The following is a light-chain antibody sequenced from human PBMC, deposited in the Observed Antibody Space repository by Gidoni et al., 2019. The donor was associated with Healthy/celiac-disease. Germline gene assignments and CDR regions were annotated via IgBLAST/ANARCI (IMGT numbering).Light chain of an antibody. V-gene: IGKV3-20*01. CDR1: QSVSSSY. CDR3: QQYGSSPPVT. J-gene: IGKJ5*01. CDR2: GAS. Sequence: EIVLTQSPGTLSLSPGERVTLSCRASQSVSSSYLAWYQQKPGQAPSLLIYGASSRATGIPDRFSGSGSGTDFTLTISRLEPEDFAVYYCQQYGSSPPVTFGQXTRLEIK.